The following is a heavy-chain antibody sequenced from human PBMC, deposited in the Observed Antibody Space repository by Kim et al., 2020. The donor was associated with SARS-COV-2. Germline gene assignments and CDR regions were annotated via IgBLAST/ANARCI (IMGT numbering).Heavy chain of an antibody. D-gene: IGHD2-2*01. CDR2: INTNTGNP. CDR3: ARARPGIVVVPAAKKNWFDP. J-gene: IGHJ5*02. Sequence: ASVKVSCKASGYTFTSYAMNWVRQAPGQGLEWMGWINTNTGNPTYAQGFTGRFVFSLDTSVSTAYLQISSLKAEDTAVYYCARARPGIVVVPAAKKNWFDPWGQGTLVTVSS. CDR1: GYTFTSYA. V-gene: IGHV7-4-1*02.